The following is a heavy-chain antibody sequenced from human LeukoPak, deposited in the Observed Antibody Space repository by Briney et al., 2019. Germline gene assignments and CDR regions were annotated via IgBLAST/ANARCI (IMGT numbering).Heavy chain of an antibody. Sequence: SETLSLTCAVYGGSFSGYYWSWIRQPPGKGLEWIGEINHSGSTNYNPSLKSRVTMSVDTSKNQFSLKLSSVTAADTAVYYCAREGDYYGSGSSVQWGQGTLVTVSS. CDR2: INHSGST. J-gene: IGHJ4*02. D-gene: IGHD3-10*01. CDR1: GGSFSGYY. V-gene: IGHV4-34*01. CDR3: AREGDYYGSGSSVQ.